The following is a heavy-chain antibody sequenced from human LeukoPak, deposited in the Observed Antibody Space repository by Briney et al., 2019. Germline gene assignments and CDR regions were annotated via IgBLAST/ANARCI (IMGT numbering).Heavy chain of an antibody. CDR2: ISGSGDST. CDR3: AKKVPANWGSYFDY. Sequence: GGSLRLSCAASGFTFSSYAMSWVRQAPGKGLEWVSAISGSGDSTYSTDSVKGRFTISRDNSKNTLYLQMNSLRAEDTAVYYCAKKVPANWGSYFDYWGQGTLVTVSS. D-gene: IGHD7-27*01. J-gene: IGHJ4*02. V-gene: IGHV3-23*01. CDR1: GFTFSSYA.